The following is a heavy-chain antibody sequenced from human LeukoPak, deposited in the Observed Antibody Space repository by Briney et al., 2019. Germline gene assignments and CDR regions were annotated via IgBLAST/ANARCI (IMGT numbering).Heavy chain of an antibody. CDR2: INPNSGGT. V-gene: IGHV1-2*02. CDR3: ARDRGSYYRGAIRDWFDP. Sequence: ASVKVSCKASGYTFTGYYMHWVRQAPGQGLEWMGWINPNSGGTNYAQKFQGRVTMTRDTSISTAYMELSRLRSDDTAVYYCARDRGSYYRGAIRDWFDPWGQGTLVTVSS. CDR1: GYTFTGYY. J-gene: IGHJ5*02. D-gene: IGHD1-26*01.